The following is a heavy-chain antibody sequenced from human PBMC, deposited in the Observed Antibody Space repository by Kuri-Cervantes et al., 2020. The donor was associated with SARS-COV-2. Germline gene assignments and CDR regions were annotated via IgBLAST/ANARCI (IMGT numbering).Heavy chain of an antibody. V-gene: IGHV4-34*01. D-gene: IGHD5-18*01. J-gene: IGHJ3*02. CDR2: INHSGST. Sequence: SETLSLTCTVSGGSISSYYWSWIRQPPGKGLEWIGEINHSGSTNYNPSLKSRVTISVDTSKNQFSLKLSSVTAADTAVYYCARAWIQLWLGPDAFDIWGQGTMVTVSS. CDR3: ARAWIQLWLGPDAFDI. CDR1: GGSISSYY.